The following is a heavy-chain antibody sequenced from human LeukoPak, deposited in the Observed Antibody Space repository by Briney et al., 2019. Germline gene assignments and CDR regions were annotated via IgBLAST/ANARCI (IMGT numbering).Heavy chain of an antibody. J-gene: IGHJ6*02. Sequence: SETLSLTCTVSGGSISSYYWSWIRQPAGKGLEWIGRIYTSGSTNYNPSLKGRVTMSVDTSKNQFSLKLSSVTAADTAVYYCATYSSSPLVGFYYYYYGMDVWGQGTTVTVSS. CDR3: ATYSSSPLVGFYYYYYGMDV. D-gene: IGHD6-6*01. V-gene: IGHV4-4*07. CDR1: GGSISSYY. CDR2: IYTSGST.